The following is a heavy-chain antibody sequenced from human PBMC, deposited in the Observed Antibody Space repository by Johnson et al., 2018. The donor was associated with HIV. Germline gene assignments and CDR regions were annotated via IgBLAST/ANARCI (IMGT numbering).Heavy chain of an antibody. CDR3: ARDQSGYVL. CDR1: GFTISSYW. CDR2: IKEDGSAK. V-gene: IGHV3-7*05. J-gene: IGHJ3*01. D-gene: IGHD5-12*01. Sequence: VQLVESGGGVVQPGGSLRLSCAASGFTISSYWMSWVRQAPGKGLAWVANIKEDGSAKYYVDSVRGRFTISRDNAKNSLFLQMDSLRAEDTAVYYCARDQSGYVLWGPGTMVTVSS.